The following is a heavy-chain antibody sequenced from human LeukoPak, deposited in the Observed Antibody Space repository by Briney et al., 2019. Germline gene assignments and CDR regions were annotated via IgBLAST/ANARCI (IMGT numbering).Heavy chain of an antibody. CDR1: GYXFTTYG. Sequence: ASVKASCKASGYXFTTYGVAWVRQAPGQGLEWMGWISGYNGNTHYAQKLQGRVTMTTDTSTSTAYLELRSLISDDTALYYCARSGGSCTSSTCLFDYWGQGTLATVSS. CDR3: ARSGGSCTSSTCLFDY. V-gene: IGHV1-18*01. D-gene: IGHD2-2*01. J-gene: IGHJ4*02. CDR2: ISGYNGNT.